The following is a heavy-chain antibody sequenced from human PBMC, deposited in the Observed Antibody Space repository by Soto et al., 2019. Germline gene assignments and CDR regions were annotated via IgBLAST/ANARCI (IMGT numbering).Heavy chain of an antibody. CDR3: ARDSSVLRYFDWLSPLYYFDY. J-gene: IGHJ4*02. CDR1: GYTFTSYY. Sequence: ASVKVSCKASGYTFTSYYINWVRQATGQGLEWMGWMNPNSGNTGYAQKFQGRVTMTRNTSISTAYMELSSLRSEDTAVYYCARDSSVLRYFDWLSPLYYFDYWGQGTLVTVSS. D-gene: IGHD3-9*01. V-gene: IGHV1-8*01. CDR2: MNPNSGNT.